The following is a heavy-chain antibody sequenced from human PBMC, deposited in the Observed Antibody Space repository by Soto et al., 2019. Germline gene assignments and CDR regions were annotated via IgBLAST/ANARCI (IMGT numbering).Heavy chain of an antibody. CDR1: GYSVSSSDYY. CDR2: IFYSGLT. D-gene: IGHD2-15*01. CDR3: APLTVSLSGPYGIHV. J-gene: IGHJ6*02. V-gene: IGHV4-39*01. Sequence: SETLSLTCSVSGYSVSSSDYYWAWIRQPPGEGLEWIGSIFYSGLTYYNPSLKSRVTLSVDTSKNHFSVRLNSVTAADTAVYYCAPLTVSLSGPYGIHVWGQGTTVTVSS.